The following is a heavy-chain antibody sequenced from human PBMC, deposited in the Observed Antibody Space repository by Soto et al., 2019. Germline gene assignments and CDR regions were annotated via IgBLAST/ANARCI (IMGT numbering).Heavy chain of an antibody. CDR3: ARHQREYYDSSGYADL. J-gene: IGHJ5*02. CDR1: GNSFTTHW. V-gene: IGHV5-51*01. D-gene: IGHD3-22*01. Sequence: GESLKISCEVSGNSFTTHWIGWVRQMPGKVLEWMGIIFPGDSYPRYSPSFHGQVTISADKSISTVYLQWNSLKASDTAMYYCARHQREYYDSSGYADLWGQGXLVTVYS. CDR2: IFPGDSYP.